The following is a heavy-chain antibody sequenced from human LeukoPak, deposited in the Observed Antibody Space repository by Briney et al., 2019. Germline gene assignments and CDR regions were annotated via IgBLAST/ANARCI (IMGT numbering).Heavy chain of an antibody. CDR1: GYTFTGYY. J-gene: IGHJ4*02. Sequence: ASVKVSCKASGYTFTGYYMHWVRQAPGQGLEWMGWINPNSGGTNYAQKFQGRVTMTRDTSISTAYMELSRLRSDDTAVYYCARDFQVAPVLDYWCQGTLVTVSS. V-gene: IGHV1-2*02. CDR2: INPNSGGT. CDR3: ARDFQVAPVLDY. D-gene: IGHD6-6*01.